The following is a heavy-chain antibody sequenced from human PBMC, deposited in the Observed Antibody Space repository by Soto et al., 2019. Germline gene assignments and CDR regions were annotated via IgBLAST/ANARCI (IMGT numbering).Heavy chain of an antibody. Sequence: SETLSLTCTVSGGSISSSSYYWSWIRQPPGKGLEWIGYIYYSGSTNYNPSLKSRVTISVDTSKNQFSLKLSSVTAADTAVYYCARRGSGWSDFDYWGQGTLVTVSS. J-gene: IGHJ4*02. CDR1: GGSISSSSYY. CDR3: ARRGSGWSDFDY. V-gene: IGHV4-61*05. D-gene: IGHD6-19*01. CDR2: IYYSGST.